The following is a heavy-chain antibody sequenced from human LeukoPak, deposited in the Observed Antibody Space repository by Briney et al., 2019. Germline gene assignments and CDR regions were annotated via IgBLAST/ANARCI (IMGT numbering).Heavy chain of an antibody. CDR1: GYTFISYW. J-gene: IGHJ4*02. CDR2: IYPGDSNT. D-gene: IGHD6-19*01. V-gene: IGHV5-51*01. Sequence: GGSLKISCKGSGYTFISYWIAWVRQMPGKGLEWMGIIYPGDSNTRYSPSFQGQVTISVEKSINTAYLQWSSLKASDTAMYYCARAYSTAWSGGYWGQGTLVTVSS. CDR3: ARAYSTAWSGGY.